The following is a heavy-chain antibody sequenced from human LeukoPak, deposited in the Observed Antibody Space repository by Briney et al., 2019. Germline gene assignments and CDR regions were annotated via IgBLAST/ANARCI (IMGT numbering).Heavy chain of an antibody. Sequence: PGGSLRLSCAASGFTFSSDNMNWVRQAPGEGLEWVSSISAGSDYIYYADSVKGRFTVSRDNARDSLNLQMNSLRVEDTAVYYCSRGSCNNTPCYIRAQFFQYWGQGTLVTVSS. CDR3: SRGSCNNTPCYIRAQFFQY. D-gene: IGHD2/OR15-2a*01. V-gene: IGHV3-21*01. J-gene: IGHJ1*01. CDR2: ISAGSDYI. CDR1: GFTFSSDN.